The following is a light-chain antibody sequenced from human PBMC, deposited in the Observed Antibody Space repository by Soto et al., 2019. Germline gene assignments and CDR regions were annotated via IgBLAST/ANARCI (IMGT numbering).Light chain of an antibody. CDR1: QDIQNA. CDR3: LQHDSNVWT. Sequence: DIQMTQSPSSLSASVGDRVTITCRASQDIQNAVGWYQQKPGKAPKRLIYAASSLQSGVPSRFSCSRSGTEFTLTISSLQPEDFATYYCLQHDSNVWTFGQGTKVDIK. CDR2: AAS. J-gene: IGKJ1*01. V-gene: IGKV1-17*01.